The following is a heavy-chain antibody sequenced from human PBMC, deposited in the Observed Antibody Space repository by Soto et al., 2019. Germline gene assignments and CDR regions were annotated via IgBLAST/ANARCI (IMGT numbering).Heavy chain of an antibody. CDR3: ARDRYCGGDYHKRGYYFDY. CDR1: GYTFTSYY. CDR2: INPNSGGT. J-gene: IGHJ4*02. D-gene: IGHD2-21*02. V-gene: IGHV1-2*04. Sequence: RASVKVSCKASGYTFTSYYMHWVRQAPGQGLEWMGWINPNSGGTNYAQKFQGWVTMTRDTSISTAYMELSRLRSDDTAVYYCARDRYCGGDYHKRGYYFDYWGQGTLVTVSS.